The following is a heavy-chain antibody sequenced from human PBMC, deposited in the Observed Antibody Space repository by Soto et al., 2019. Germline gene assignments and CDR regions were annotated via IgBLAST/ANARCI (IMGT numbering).Heavy chain of an antibody. CDR3: ARHPYDYGDWLGAC. D-gene: IGHD4-17*01. J-gene: IGHJ4*02. Sequence: QLQLQESGPGLVKPSETLSLTCTVSGGSISSSSYYWGWIRQPPGKGLEWIGSIYYSGRTYYNPSLKSRVTIFVDTSKYQFSLMLSSVSAADTAVYYGARHPYDYGDWLGACWGQGTLVTVSS. CDR2: IYYSGRT. CDR1: GGSISSSSYY. V-gene: IGHV4-39*01.